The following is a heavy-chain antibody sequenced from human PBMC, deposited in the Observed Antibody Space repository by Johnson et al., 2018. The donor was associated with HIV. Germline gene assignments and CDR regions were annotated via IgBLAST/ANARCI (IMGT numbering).Heavy chain of an antibody. CDR3: ARGGYDSSGYYYVGEAFDI. V-gene: IGHV3-71*02. J-gene: IGHJ3*02. D-gene: IGHD3-22*01. CDR2: IRSKAYGGTT. Sequence: VQLVESGGGVVQPGGSLRLSCAASGFTFSSYGMHWVRQAPGKGLEWVGFIRSKAYGGTTEYAASVKGRFTISRDDSKSIAYLQMNSLRAEDTAVYYCARGGYDSSGYYYVGEAFDIWGQGTMVTVSS. CDR1: GFTFSSYG.